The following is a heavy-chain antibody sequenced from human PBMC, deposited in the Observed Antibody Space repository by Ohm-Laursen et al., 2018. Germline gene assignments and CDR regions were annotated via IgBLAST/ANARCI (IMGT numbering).Heavy chain of an antibody. J-gene: IGHJ6*02. V-gene: IGHV3-53*01. CDR1: GFPFSGYS. D-gene: IGHD2-2*02. CDR2: IYTGGTT. Sequence: SLRLSCAASGFPFSGYSMSWVRQAPGKGLEWVSIIYTGGTTYYADSVKGRFTISRDNSKNTLYLQMNSLRAEDTAVYYCATGCSSTSCYSGHYYYGMDVWGQGTTVTVSS. CDR3: ATGCSSTSCYSGHYYYGMDV.